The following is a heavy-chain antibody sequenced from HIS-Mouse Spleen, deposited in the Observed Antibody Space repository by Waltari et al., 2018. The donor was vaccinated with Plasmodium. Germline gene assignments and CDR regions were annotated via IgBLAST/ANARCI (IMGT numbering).Heavy chain of an antibody. CDR2: IKQDGSEK. J-gene: IGHJ2*01. Sequence: EVQLVESGGGVVQPGGSLSLSCAASGFIFRCCWMSWVRQAPGKGLEWVANIKQDGSEKYYVDSVKGRFTFSSDNAKNSLYLQMNSLRAEDTAVYYCARDRRGYWYFDLWGRGTLVTVSS. CDR1: GFIFRCCW. V-gene: IGHV3-7*01. CDR3: ARDRRGYWYFDL. D-gene: IGHD5-12*01.